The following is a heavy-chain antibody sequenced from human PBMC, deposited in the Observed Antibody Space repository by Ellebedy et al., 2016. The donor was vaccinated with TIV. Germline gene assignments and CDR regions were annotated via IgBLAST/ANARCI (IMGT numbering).Heavy chain of an antibody. D-gene: IGHD3-3*01. Sequence: SVKVSCXASGGTFSSYAMSWVRQAPGQGLEWMGGILPIVDSANYAQKFQGRVTITADESATTAYMELSSLMSEDTAVYYCATREWQDPMDVWGQGTTVTVSS. V-gene: IGHV1-69*13. CDR3: ATREWQDPMDV. CDR1: GGTFSSYA. J-gene: IGHJ6*02. CDR2: ILPIVDSA.